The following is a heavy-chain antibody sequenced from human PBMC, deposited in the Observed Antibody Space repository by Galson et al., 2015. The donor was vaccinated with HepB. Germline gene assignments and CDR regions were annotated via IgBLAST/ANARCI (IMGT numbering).Heavy chain of an antibody. CDR2: IYSGGST. Sequence: SLRLSCAASGFTFSDYYMSWVRQAPGKGLEWVSVIYSGGSTYYADSVKGRFTISRDNSKNTLYLQMNSLRAEDTAVYYCARDRRITVAGYYYYYGMDVWGQGTTVTVSS. J-gene: IGHJ6*02. V-gene: IGHV3-53*01. D-gene: IGHD6-19*01. CDR1: GFTFSDYY. CDR3: ARDRRITVAGYYYYYGMDV.